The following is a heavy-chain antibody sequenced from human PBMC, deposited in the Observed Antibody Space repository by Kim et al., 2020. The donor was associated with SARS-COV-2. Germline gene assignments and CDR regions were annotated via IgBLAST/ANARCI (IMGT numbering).Heavy chain of an antibody. Sequence: GGSLRLSCAASGFTFSSYGMHWVRQAPGKGLEWVAVIWYDGSNKYYADSVKGRFTISRDNSKNTLYLQMNSLRAEDTAVYYCARDDAWQLWLYLDYWGQGTLVTVSS. CDR1: GFTFSSYG. J-gene: IGHJ4*02. CDR2: IWYDGSNK. D-gene: IGHD5-18*01. V-gene: IGHV3-33*01. CDR3: ARDDAWQLWLYLDY.